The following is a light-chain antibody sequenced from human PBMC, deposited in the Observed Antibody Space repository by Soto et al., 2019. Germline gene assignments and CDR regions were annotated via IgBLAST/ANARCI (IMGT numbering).Light chain of an antibody. CDR2: DVT. Sequence: QSVLTQPASVTGFPGQSITISCTGTSSDVGSYNYVSWYQQHPGKAPKLMIFDVTKRPSGVSSRFSGSKSVNTASLTISGLQTEDEADYYCCSYAGSSTHYVFGTGTKVTVL. CDR3: CSYAGSSTHYV. V-gene: IGLV2-23*02. CDR1: SSDVGSYNY. J-gene: IGLJ1*01.